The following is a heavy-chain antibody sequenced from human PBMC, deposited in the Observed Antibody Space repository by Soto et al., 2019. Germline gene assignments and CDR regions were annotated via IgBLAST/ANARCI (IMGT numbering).Heavy chain of an antibody. CDR2: IYSGGST. D-gene: IGHD6-19*01. J-gene: IGHJ6*02. CDR3: AANSGWYGYYYYGMDV. V-gene: IGHV3-53*01. Sequence: PWGSLRLSCAASGFTVSSNYMSWCRQAPGKGLEWVSVIYSGGSTYYADSVKGRFTISRDNSKNTLYLQMNSLRAEDTAVYYCAANSGWYGYYYYGMDVWGQGTTVTVSS. CDR1: GFTVSSNY.